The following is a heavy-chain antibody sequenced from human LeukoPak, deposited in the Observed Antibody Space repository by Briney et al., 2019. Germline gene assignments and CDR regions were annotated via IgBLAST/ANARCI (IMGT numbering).Heavy chain of an antibody. V-gene: IGHV1-46*01. J-gene: IGHJ4*02. D-gene: IGHD1-26*01. CDR3: ARCIVGATRLDY. CDR2: INPSGGST. CDR1: GYTFTSYY. Sequence: ASVKVSCKASGYTFTSYYMHWVRQAPGQGLEWMGIINPSGGSTSYAQKFQVRVTMTRDTSTSTVYMELSSLRSEDTAVYYCARCIVGATRLDYWGQGTLVTVSS.